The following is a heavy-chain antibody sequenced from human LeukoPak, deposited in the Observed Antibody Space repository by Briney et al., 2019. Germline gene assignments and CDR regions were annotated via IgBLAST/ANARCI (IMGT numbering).Heavy chain of an antibody. Sequence: SETLSLTCTVSGGTISGSSYYWGWIRQPPGKGLEWIGSIYYSGSTYYNPSLKSRVTISVDTSKNQFSLKLNSVTATDTAVYYCARRYGPWGQGTLVTVSS. CDR3: ARRYGP. D-gene: IGHD3-16*01. J-gene: IGHJ4*02. CDR1: GGTISGSSYY. V-gene: IGHV4-39*01. CDR2: IYYSGST.